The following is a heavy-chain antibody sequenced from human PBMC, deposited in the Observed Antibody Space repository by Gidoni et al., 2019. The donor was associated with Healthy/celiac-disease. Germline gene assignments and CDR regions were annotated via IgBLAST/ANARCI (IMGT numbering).Heavy chain of an antibody. CDR3: ATTDLLRYFDWLLDAPYFDY. Sequence: EVQLLESGGGLVQPGGSLRLSCAASGFTFISYAMSGVRQAPGKGLEWVSAISGSGGSTYYADSVKGRFTISRDNSKNTLYLQMNSLRAEDTAVYYCATTDLLRYFDWLLDAPYFDYWGQGTLVTVSS. D-gene: IGHD3-9*01. J-gene: IGHJ4*02. V-gene: IGHV3-23*01. CDR1: GFTFISYA. CDR2: ISGSGGST.